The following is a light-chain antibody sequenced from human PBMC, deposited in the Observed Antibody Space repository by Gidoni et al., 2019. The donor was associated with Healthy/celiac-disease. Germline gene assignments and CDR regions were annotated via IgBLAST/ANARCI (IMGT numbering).Light chain of an antibody. CDR2: RNN. CDR1: SSNIGSNY. J-gene: IGLJ2*01. CDR3: AAWDDSLSGPV. V-gene: IGLV1-47*01. Sequence: QSVLPQPPSASGTPGQGVTSSCSGSSSNIGSNYVYWYQQHPRTAPKLLIYRNNQRPSGVPDRFSGSKSGTSASLAISGLRSEDEADYYCAAWDDSLSGPVFGGGTKLTVL.